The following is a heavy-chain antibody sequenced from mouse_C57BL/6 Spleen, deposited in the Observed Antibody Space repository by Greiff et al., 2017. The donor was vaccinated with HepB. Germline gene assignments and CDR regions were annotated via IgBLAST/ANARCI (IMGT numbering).Heavy chain of an antibody. CDR3: ARDRLYYGFFDY. J-gene: IGHJ2*01. V-gene: IGHV3-6*01. D-gene: IGHD2-2*01. Sequence: ESGPGLVKPSQSLSLTCSVTGYSITSGYYWNWIRQFPGNKLEWMGYISYDGSNNYNPSLKNRISITRDTSKNQFFLKLNSVTTEDTATYYCARDRLYYGFFDYWGQGTTLTVSS. CDR1: GYSITSGYY. CDR2: ISYDGSN.